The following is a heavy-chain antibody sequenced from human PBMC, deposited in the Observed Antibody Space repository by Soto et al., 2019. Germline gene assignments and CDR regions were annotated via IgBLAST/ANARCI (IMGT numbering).Heavy chain of an antibody. CDR2: IKDDGSGK. CDR1: GFTFSTYW. J-gene: IGHJ6*02. D-gene: IGHD3-16*01. V-gene: IGHV3-7*01. Sequence: VGSLRLSCAASGFTFSTYWMSWVRQAPGKGLEWVANIKDDGSGKYYLDSVKGRFTISRDNAKNSLYLQMNSLRAEDTGLYYCARVPGGIKTEGHGEYGMDVWGQGTTVTVSS. CDR3: ARVPGGIKTEGHGEYGMDV.